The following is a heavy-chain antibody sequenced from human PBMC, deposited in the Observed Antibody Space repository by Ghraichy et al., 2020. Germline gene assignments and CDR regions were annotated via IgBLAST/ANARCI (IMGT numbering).Heavy chain of an antibody. J-gene: IGHJ3*02. CDR2: ISSSSTI. Sequence: GGSLRLSCAASGFTFSSYSMNWVRQAPGKGLEWVSYISSSSTIYYADSVKGRFTISRDNAKNSLYLQMNSLRDEDTAVYYCARVRYYYDSSGYYHDAFDIWGQGTMVTVSS. V-gene: IGHV3-48*02. CDR3: ARVRYYYDSSGYYHDAFDI. CDR1: GFTFSSYS. D-gene: IGHD3-22*01.